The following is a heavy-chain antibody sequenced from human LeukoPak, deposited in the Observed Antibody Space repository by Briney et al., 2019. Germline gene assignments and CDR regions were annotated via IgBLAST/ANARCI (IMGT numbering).Heavy chain of an antibody. V-gene: IGHV4-39*01. CDR1: GGSISSSSYY. J-gene: IGHJ3*02. CDR2: IYYSGST. Sequence: SETLSLTCTVSGGSISSSSYYWGWIRQPPGEGLEWIGSIYYSGSTYYNPSLKSRVTISVDTSKNQFSLKLSSVTAADTAVYYCASPLLGAFDIWGQGTMVTVSS. D-gene: IGHD2/OR15-2a*01. CDR3: ASPLLGAFDI.